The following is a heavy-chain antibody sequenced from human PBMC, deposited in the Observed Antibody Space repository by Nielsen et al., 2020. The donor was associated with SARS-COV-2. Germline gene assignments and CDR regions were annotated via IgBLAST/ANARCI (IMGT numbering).Heavy chain of an antibody. V-gene: IGHV3-53*01. CDR3: ARAHSSGWTYFDY. J-gene: IGHJ4*02. CDR2: IYSGGST. D-gene: IGHD6-19*01. Sequence: GESLKISCAASGFSVSSNHMSWVRQAPGKGLEWVSVIYSGGSTYYADSVKGRFTISRDNSKNTLHLQASSLRAEDTAVYYCARAHSSGWTYFDYWGQGTLVTVSS. CDR1: GFSVSSNH.